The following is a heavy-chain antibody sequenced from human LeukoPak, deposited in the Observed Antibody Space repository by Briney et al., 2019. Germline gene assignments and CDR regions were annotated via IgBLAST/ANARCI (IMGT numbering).Heavy chain of an antibody. CDR2: IYPSDSYT. J-gene: IGHJ4*02. CDR1: GYSLTSYW. CDR3: ARPAFAWLTRETPDDY. Sequence: GESLKISCKGSGYSLTSYWNSWVRQMPGKGLEWMGRIYPSDSYTNYSPSFQGHVTISADKSISTAYLQWSSLKASDAAMYYCARPAFAWLTRETPDDYWGQGTLVTVSS. V-gene: IGHV5-10-1*01. D-gene: IGHD3-3*02.